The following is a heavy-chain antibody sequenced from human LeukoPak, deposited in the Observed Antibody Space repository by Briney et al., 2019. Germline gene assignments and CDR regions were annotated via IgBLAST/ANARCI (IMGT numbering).Heavy chain of an antibody. J-gene: IGHJ4*02. CDR2: INPNSGGT. D-gene: IGHD4-17*01. V-gene: IGHV1-2*06. Sequence: ASVKVSCKAFGYTFTSYGISWVRQAPGQGLEWMGRINPNSGGTNYAQKFQGRVTMTRDTSISTAYMELSRLRSDDTAVYYCARDLGTVTTSADYWGQGTLVTVSS. CDR3: ARDLGTVTTSADY. CDR1: GYTFTSYG.